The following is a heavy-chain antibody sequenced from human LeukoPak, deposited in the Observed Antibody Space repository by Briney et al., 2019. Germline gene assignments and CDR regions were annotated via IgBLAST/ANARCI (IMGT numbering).Heavy chain of an antibody. CDR1: GFTFDDYA. J-gene: IGHJ3*02. V-gene: IGHV3-9*01. CDR3: AKDVGDGYNQGAFDI. D-gene: IGHD5-24*01. CDR2: ISWNSGSI. Sequence: GGSLRLSCAASGFTFDDYAMHWVRKAPGKGLEWVSGISWNSGSIGYADSVKGRFTISRDNAKNSLYLQMNSLRAEDTALYYCAKDVGDGYNQGAFDIWGQGTMVTVSS.